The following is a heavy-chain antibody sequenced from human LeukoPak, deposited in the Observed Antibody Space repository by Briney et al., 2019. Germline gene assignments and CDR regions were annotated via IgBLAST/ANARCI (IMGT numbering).Heavy chain of an antibody. Sequence: SETLSLTCTVSGGSISRHYWSWIRQPPGKGLEWIGDIYYSGSTNYNPSLKSRVTISVDTSKNQFSLRLSSVTAADTAVYYSARLASGSYGPLTPFDYWGQGTLVTVSS. CDR2: IYYSGST. CDR3: ARLASGSYGPLTPFDY. CDR1: GGSISRHY. V-gene: IGHV4-59*08. D-gene: IGHD1-26*01. J-gene: IGHJ4*02.